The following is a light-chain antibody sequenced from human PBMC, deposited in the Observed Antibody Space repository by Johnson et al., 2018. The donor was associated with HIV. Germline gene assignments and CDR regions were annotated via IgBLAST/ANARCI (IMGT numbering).Light chain of an antibody. CDR1: SSNIGNNY. CDR3: GTWDSSLSAGV. CDR2: DNN. J-gene: IGLJ1*01. Sequence: SVLTQPPSVSAAPGQKVTISCSGSSSNIGNNYVSWYQQLPGTAPKLLIYDNNKRPSGIPDRFSGSKSGTSATLGITGLQTGDEADYYCGTWDSSLSAGVFGTATKVTVL. V-gene: IGLV1-51*01.